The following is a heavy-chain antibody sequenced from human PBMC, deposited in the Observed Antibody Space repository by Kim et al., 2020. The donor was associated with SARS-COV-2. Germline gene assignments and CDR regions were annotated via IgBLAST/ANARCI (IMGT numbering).Heavy chain of an antibody. CDR1: GFTFTMYS. CDR2: ISIDGSNT. Sequence: GGSLRLSCAASGFTFTMYSMHWVRQAPGKGLEWVAFISIDGSNTDYADSVKGRFTVSRDSSKNSVFLQMGRLRREDTALYYCARDPIYDCGRGYFDSLG. CDR3: ARDPIYDCGRGYFDS. V-gene: IGHV3-30*04. D-gene: IGHD3-10*02. J-gene: IGHJ4*03.